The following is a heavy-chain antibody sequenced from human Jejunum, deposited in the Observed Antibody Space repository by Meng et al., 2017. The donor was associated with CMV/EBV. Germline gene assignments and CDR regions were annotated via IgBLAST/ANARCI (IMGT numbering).Heavy chain of an antibody. V-gene: IGHV1-2*02. Sequence: ASGYSFTGYYVHWVRQAPGQGLQWMGWVNSGSGGTFYAQAFQGRVTMSRDTSIGTAYMELSALTSDDTAMYYCVSLVTLRQGVVHWGQGTRVTVSS. CDR2: VNSGSGGT. J-gene: IGHJ1*01. CDR1: GYSFTGYY. D-gene: IGHD2-21*02. CDR3: VSLVTLRQGVVH.